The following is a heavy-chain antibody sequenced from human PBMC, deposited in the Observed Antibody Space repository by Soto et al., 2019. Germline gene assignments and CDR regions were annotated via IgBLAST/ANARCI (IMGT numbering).Heavy chain of an antibody. D-gene: IGHD2-2*01. CDR2: IYHSGST. Sequence: SETLSLTCAVSGGSISSGGYSWSWIRQPPGKGLEWIGYIYHSGSTYYNPSLKSRVTISVDRSKNQFSLKLSSVTAADTAVYYCAGSIVVVPAAMVHYYYGMDVWGQGTTVTVSS. J-gene: IGHJ6*02. CDR3: AGSIVVVPAAMVHYYYGMDV. CDR1: GGSISSGGYS. V-gene: IGHV4-30-2*01.